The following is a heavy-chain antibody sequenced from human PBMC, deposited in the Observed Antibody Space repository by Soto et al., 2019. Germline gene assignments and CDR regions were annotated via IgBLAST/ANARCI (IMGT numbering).Heavy chain of an antibody. Sequence: QVQLVQSGAEVKKPGSSVKVSCKASGGTFSSYTISWVRQAPGQGLEWMGRIIPILGIANYAQKFQGRVTITADKSTSTAYMELSSLRSEDTAVYYCARAVGATKNFDYWGQGTLVTVSS. D-gene: IGHD1-26*01. J-gene: IGHJ4*02. V-gene: IGHV1-69*02. CDR2: IIPILGIA. CDR3: ARAVGATKNFDY. CDR1: GGTFSSYT.